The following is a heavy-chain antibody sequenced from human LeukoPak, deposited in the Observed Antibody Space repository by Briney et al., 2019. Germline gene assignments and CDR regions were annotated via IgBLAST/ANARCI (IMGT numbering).Heavy chain of an antibody. V-gene: IGHV3-23*01. CDR1: GFTFSSYA. CDR2: ISYSGGST. D-gene: IGHD6-19*01. CDR3: AKGVAVAERSYYFDY. Sequence: PGGSLRLSCAASGFTFSSYAMNWVRQAPGKGLDWVSIISYSGGSTYYADSVKGRFTISRDNSKNTLYLQMNSLRAEDTAVYYCAKGVAVAERSYYFDYWGQGTLVTISS. J-gene: IGHJ4*02.